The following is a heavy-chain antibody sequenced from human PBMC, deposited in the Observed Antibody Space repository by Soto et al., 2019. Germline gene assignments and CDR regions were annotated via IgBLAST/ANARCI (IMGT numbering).Heavy chain of an antibody. Sequence: PGGSLRLSCAASGFTSSNAWMSWVRQAPGKGLEWVGRIKSKTDGGTTDYAAPVKGRFTISRDDSKNTLYLQMNSLKTEDTAVYYCTTVGLGYCSSTSCRGPYYYYYYGMDVWGQGTKVTVYS. J-gene: IGHJ6*02. CDR3: TTVGLGYCSSTSCRGPYYYYYYGMDV. D-gene: IGHD2-2*01. CDR2: IKSKTDGGTT. V-gene: IGHV3-15*01. CDR1: GFTSSNAW.